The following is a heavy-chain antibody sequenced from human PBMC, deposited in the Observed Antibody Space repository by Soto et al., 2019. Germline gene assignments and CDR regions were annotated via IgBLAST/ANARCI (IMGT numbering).Heavy chain of an antibody. D-gene: IGHD4-17*01. V-gene: IGHV1-18*04. Sequence: ASVKVSCKASGYTFTSYGTSWVRQAPGQGLEWMGWISAYNGNTNYAQKLQGRVTMTTDTSTSTAYMELRSLRSDDTAVYYCARDGTATVTTNRGLDYYYGMDVWGQGTTVTVSS. CDR3: ARDGTATVTTNRGLDYYYGMDV. CDR2: ISAYNGNT. J-gene: IGHJ6*02. CDR1: GYTFTSYG.